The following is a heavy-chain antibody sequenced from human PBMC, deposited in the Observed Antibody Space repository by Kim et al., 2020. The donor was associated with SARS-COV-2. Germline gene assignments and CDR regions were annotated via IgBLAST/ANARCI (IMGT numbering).Heavy chain of an antibody. V-gene: IGHV4-59*01. CDR1: GGSISSYY. CDR2: IYYSGST. D-gene: IGHD2-15*01. J-gene: IGHJ4*02. Sequence: SETLSLTCTVSGGSISSYYWSWIRQPPGKGLEWIGYIYYSGSTNYNPSLKSRVTISVDTSKNQFSLKLSSVTAADTAVYYCARDVSGYCSGGSCYEGGFDYCGQGTLVTVSS. CDR3: ARDVSGYCSGGSCYEGGFDY.